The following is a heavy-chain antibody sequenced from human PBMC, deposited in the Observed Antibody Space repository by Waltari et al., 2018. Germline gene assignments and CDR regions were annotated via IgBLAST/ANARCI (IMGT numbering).Heavy chain of an antibody. D-gene: IGHD3-16*01. CDR3: ARDDVDSSNFGGF. V-gene: IGHV1-18*01. Sequence: RLVQSGAEVKKPGASVKVSCKASGYIFSNYGITWVRKAPGQGLEWMGWIYPYNGNTKYEQNFQGRVTMTTDTSTATAYMEIRSLRSDDTAIYYCARDDVDSSNFGGFWGQGTQVTVSS. CDR2: IYPYNGNT. J-gene: IGHJ4*02. CDR1: GYIFSNYG.